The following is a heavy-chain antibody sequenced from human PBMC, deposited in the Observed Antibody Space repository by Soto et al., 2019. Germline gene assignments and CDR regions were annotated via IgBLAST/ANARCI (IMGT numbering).Heavy chain of an antibody. CDR2: IWYDGSNK. V-gene: IGHV3-33*01. CDR3: ARGEGNYYYNMDV. J-gene: IGHJ6*03. CDR1: GFSFSSYG. Sequence: GGSLRLSCAASGFSFSSYGMHWVRQAPGKGLEWVAVIWYDGSNKYYTDSVKGRFTISRDNSKNTLYLQMNSLRAEDTAVYYCARGEGNYYYNMDVWGKGTTVTVSS. D-gene: IGHD3-10*01.